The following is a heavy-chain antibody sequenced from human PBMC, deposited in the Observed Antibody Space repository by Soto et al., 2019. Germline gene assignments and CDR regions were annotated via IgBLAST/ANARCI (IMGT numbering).Heavy chain of an antibody. V-gene: IGHV3-48*02. CDR1: GFTFSSHS. CDR3: ARDGRQGYDMDV. CDR2: ISGASKTI. J-gene: IGHJ6*02. Sequence: EVQLVESGGGVVQPGGSLRLSCAVSGFTFSSHSMNWVRQAPGKGLEWVSYISGASKTIYYADSLKGRFTISRDNAKNSLYLQMNSLRDEDTAVYYCARDGRQGYDMDVWGQGTTVTVSS.